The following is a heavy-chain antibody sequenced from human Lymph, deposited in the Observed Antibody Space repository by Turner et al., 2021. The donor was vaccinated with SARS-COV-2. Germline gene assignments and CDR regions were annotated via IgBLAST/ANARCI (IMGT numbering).Heavy chain of an antibody. V-gene: IGHV1-69*01. D-gene: IGHD3-22*01. CDR1: GGTFSSHV. CDR2: IIPMFGTA. J-gene: IGHJ6*02. Sequence: QVQLVQSGTEVKKPGSSVKVSCKASGGTFSSHVISWVRQAPGQGLEWMGGIIPMFGTANYAKKCQGRVTITADESTSTAYMELRSLRSDDTAVYYCARVGSSVVPYYYYGMDVWGQGTTVTVSS. CDR3: ARVGSSVVPYYYYGMDV.